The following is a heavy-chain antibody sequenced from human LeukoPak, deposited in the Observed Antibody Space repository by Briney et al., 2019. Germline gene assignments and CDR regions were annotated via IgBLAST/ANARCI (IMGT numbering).Heavy chain of an antibody. J-gene: IGHJ4*02. CDR3: ARHVAPFDY. CDR1: GYSISSGYY. Sequence: ETLSLTCTVSGYSISSGYYWGWVRQAPGKGLEWVSYISSSSSTIYYADSVKGRFTISRDNAKNSLYLQMNSLRAEDTAVYYCARHVAPFDYRGQGTLVTVSS. CDR2: ISSSSSTI. V-gene: IGHV3-48*01. D-gene: IGHD2-15*01.